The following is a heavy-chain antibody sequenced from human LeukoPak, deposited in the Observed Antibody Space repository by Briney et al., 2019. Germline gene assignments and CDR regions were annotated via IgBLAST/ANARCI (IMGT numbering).Heavy chain of an antibody. CDR3: ASIPGVLPD. V-gene: IGHV1-2*02. CDR1: GFTFSDYA. Sequence: GGSLRLSCAASGFTFSDYAMHWVRQAPGQGLEWMGWINPNSGGTNYAQKFQGRVTMTRDTSISTAYMELSRLRSDDTAVYYCASIPGVLPDWGQGTLVTVSS. CDR2: INPNSGGT. D-gene: IGHD4/OR15-4a*01. J-gene: IGHJ1*01.